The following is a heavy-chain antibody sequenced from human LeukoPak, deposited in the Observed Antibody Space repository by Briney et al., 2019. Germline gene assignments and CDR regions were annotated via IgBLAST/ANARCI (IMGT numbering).Heavy chain of an antibody. CDR1: GYTFTGYY. J-gene: IGHJ5*02. CDR2: INPNSGGT. D-gene: IGHD6-13*01. CDR3: VKSGYSSSWSNAAVYNWFDP. Sequence: ASVKVSCKASGYTFTGYYMHWVRQTPGQGLEWMGWINPNSGGTNYAQKFQGRVTMTRDTSISTAYMELSRLRSDDTAVYYCVKSGYSSSWSNAAVYNWFDPWGQGTLVTVSS. V-gene: IGHV1-2*02.